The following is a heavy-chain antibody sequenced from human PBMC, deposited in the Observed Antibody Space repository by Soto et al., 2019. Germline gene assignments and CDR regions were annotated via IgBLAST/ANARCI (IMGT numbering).Heavy chain of an antibody. D-gene: IGHD2-8*01. J-gene: IGHJ6*02. CDR1: GFTFSSYD. CDR2: ISDSGDTT. CDR3: AKGNLYGPLKYGMDV. V-gene: IGHV3-23*01. Sequence: PGGSLRLSCAASGFTFSSYDMSWVRQAPGKGLEWVSVISDSGDTTHYVDSVKGRFTTSRDNSKNTLFLQMNTLRADDTAVYFCAKGNLYGPLKYGMDVWGQGTTVTVSS.